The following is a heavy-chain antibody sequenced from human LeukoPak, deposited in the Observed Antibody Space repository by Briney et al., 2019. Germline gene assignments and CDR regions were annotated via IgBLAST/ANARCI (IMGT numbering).Heavy chain of an antibody. D-gene: IGHD3-22*01. CDR2: ISYSGST. Sequence: PSETLSLTCTVSGGSISSYYWTWIRQPPGKGLEWIACISYSGSTKYNPSLKSRVTISVDTSKNQLSLKLSSVTAADTAVYYCAREPGFDSSGYLNWFDPWGQGTLVTVSS. J-gene: IGHJ5*02. V-gene: IGHV4-59*01. CDR1: GGSISSYY. CDR3: AREPGFDSSGYLNWFDP.